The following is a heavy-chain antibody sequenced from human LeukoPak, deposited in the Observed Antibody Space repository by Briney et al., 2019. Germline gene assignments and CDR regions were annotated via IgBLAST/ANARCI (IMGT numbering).Heavy chain of an antibody. J-gene: IGHJ4*02. CDR2: ISGSGGST. CDR3: AKDAGTMVRGVFDY. Sequence: GGSLRLSCAVSGITLSNYGMSWVRQAPGKGLEWVSAISGSGGSTYYADSVKGRFTISRDNSKNTLYLQMNSLRAEDTAVYYCAKDAGTMVRGVFDYWGQGTLVTVSS. V-gene: IGHV3-23*01. D-gene: IGHD3-10*01. CDR1: GITLSNYG.